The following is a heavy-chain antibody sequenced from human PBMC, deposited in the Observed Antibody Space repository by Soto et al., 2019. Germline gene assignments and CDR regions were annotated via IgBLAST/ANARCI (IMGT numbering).Heavy chain of an antibody. CDR1: GFTFTSSA. V-gene: IGHV1-58*01. J-gene: IGHJ3*02. D-gene: IGHD3-22*01. CDR2: IVVGSGNT. Sequence: GASVKVYCKASGFTFTSSAVQWVRQARGQRLEWIGWIVVGSGNTNYAQKFQERVTITRDMSTSTAYMELSSLRSEDTAVYYCAATYYYDSSGYYSNAFDIWGQGTMVTVSS. CDR3: AATYYYDSSGYYSNAFDI.